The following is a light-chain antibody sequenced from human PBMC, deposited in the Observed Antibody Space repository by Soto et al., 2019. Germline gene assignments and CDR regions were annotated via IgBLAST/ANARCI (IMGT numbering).Light chain of an antibody. Sequence: QSALTQPASASGSPGQSVTISCTGTSSDVGGYNYVSWYQQHPGKAPKLMIYEVSKRPSGVPDRFSGSKSGNTASLTVFGLQAEDAAYYYSSSTAGNDLGVFGGGTKLTVL. J-gene: IGLJ2*01. CDR3: SSTAGNDLGV. V-gene: IGLV2-8*01. CDR1: SSDVGGYNY. CDR2: EVS.